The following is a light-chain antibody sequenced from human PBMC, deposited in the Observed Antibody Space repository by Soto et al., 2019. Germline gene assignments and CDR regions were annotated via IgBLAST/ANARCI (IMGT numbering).Light chain of an antibody. J-gene: IGKJ1*01. CDR2: GAS. CDR1: QSVSSSY. CDR3: QQYRGWPRT. Sequence: ENVLKQSPGTLSLSPGERATLSCRASQSVSSSYLAWYQQKPGQAPRLLIYGASSRATGIPDRFSGSGSGTDFTLTISRLEPEEFAVYYCQQYRGWPRTFGQGTKGEIK. V-gene: IGKV3-20*01.